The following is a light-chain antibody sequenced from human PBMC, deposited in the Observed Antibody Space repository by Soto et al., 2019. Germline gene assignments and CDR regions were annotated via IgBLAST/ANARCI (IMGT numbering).Light chain of an antibody. CDR1: RNVLYSSNNKNY. V-gene: IGKV4-1*01. CDR3: QQYHILPWT. Sequence: DIVMTQSPDSLAVSLGERATINCKSSRNVLYSSNNKNYLAWYQQKPGQPPKLLIYWASTRESGVPDRFSGSGSGTDFPLTISSLQAEDVAVYYCQQYHILPWTFGQGTKVEIK. CDR2: WAS. J-gene: IGKJ1*01.